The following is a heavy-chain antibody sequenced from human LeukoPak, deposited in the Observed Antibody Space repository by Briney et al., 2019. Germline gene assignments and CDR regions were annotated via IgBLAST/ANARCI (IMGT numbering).Heavy chain of an antibody. CDR1: GGTFSSYA. V-gene: IGHV1-69*04. J-gene: IGHJ5*02. D-gene: IGHD3-22*01. Sequence: SVKVSCKASGGTFSSYAISWLRQAPGQGLEWMGRIIPILGIANYAQKFQGRVTITADKSTSTAYMELSSLRSEDTAVYYCARSYYYDSSGYYYINWFDPWGQGTLVTVSS. CDR2: IIPILGIA. CDR3: ARSYYYDSSGYYYINWFDP.